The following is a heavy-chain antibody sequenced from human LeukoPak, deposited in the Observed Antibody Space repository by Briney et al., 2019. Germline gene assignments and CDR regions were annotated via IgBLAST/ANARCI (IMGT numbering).Heavy chain of an antibody. CDR2: IIPIFGTA. V-gene: IGHV1-69*13. CDR3: ARGLATMVRGASLFDY. J-gene: IGHJ4*02. CDR1: GGTFSSYA. Sequence: ASVKVSCKASGGTFSSYAISWVRQAPGQGLEWMGGIIPIFGTANYAQKFQGRVTITADESTSTAYMELSSLRSEDTAVYYCARGLATMVRGASLFDYWGQGTLVTVSS. D-gene: IGHD3-10*01.